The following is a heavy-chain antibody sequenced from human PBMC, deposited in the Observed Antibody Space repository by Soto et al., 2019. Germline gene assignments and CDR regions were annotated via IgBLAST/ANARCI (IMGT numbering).Heavy chain of an antibody. CDR2: IYYSGST. V-gene: IGHV4-59*08. CDR1: GGSISSYY. CDR3: ARHNYGSGSTYFDY. J-gene: IGHJ4*02. Sequence: QVQLQESGPGLVKPSETLSLTCTVSGGSISSYYWSWIRQPPGKGLEWIGYIYYSGSTIYNPSLKSRVTISVDTSKNQFYLKLNSMTAADTAVYYCARHNYGSGSTYFDYWGQGTLVTVSS. D-gene: IGHD3-10*01.